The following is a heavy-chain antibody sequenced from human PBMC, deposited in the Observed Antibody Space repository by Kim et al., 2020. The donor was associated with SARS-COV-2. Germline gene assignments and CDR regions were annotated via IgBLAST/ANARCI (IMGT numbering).Heavy chain of an antibody. J-gene: IGHJ5*02. V-gene: IGHV3-21*01. CDR3: ARESERFGELFNWFDP. Sequence: SVKGRFTISRDNAKNSLYLQMNSLGAEDTAVYYCARESERFGELFNWFDPWGQGTLVTVSS. D-gene: IGHD3-10*01.